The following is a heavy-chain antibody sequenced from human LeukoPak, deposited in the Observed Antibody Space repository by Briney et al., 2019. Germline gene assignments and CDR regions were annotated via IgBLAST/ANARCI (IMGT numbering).Heavy chain of an antibody. CDR2: IYYSGST. J-gene: IGHJ4*02. Sequence: SETLSLTCTVSGGSISSYYWSWIRQPPGKGLEWIGYIYYSGSTNYNPSLKSRVTISVDTSKNQFSLKLSSVTAADTAVYYCARAMVVTRSIFDYWGQGTLVTVSS. D-gene: IGHD4-23*01. CDR1: GGSISSYY. CDR3: ARAMVVTRSIFDY. V-gene: IGHV4-59*01.